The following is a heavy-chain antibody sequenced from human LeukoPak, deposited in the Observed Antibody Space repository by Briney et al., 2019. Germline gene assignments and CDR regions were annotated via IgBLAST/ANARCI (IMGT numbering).Heavy chain of an antibody. CDR3: ARDGLMVYAIGDNWFDP. J-gene: IGHJ5*02. D-gene: IGHD2-8*01. V-gene: IGHV1-2*02. CDR1: GYTFTGYY. Sequence: ASVKVSCKASGYTFTGYYMHWVRQAPGQGVEWMGWINPNSGGTNYAQKFQGRVTMTRDTSISTAYMELSRLRSDDTAVYYCARDGLMVYAIGDNWFDPWGQGTLVTVSS. CDR2: INPNSGGT.